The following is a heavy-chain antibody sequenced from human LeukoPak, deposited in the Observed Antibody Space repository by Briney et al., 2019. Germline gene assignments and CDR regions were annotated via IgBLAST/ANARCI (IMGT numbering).Heavy chain of an antibody. J-gene: IGHJ6*02. D-gene: IGHD1-26*01. Sequence: SETLSLTCVVSGGSISGYYWNWIRQSAGKGLEWIGRIYSSGSTNYNPSLESRITMSVETSKRQLSLKLDSVTAADTAVYYCARGVGATYSTYYYGMDVWGQGTTVTVSS. CDR2: IYSSGST. V-gene: IGHV4-4*07. CDR3: ARGVGATYSTYYYGMDV. CDR1: GGSISGYY.